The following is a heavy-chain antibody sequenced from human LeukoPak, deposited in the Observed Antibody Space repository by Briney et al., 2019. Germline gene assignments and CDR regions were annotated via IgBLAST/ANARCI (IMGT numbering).Heavy chain of an antibody. V-gene: IGHV4-39*07. CDR1: GGSISSSSYY. Sequence: SETLSLTCTVSGGSISSSSYYWGWIRQPPGTGLEWIGSIYYSGSTYYNPSLKSRVTISVDTSKNQFSLKLSSVTAADTAVYYCARVFIRYYYGSGSYVDYWGQGTLVTVSS. CDR2: IYYSGST. J-gene: IGHJ4*02. CDR3: ARVFIRYYYGSGSYVDY. D-gene: IGHD3-10*01.